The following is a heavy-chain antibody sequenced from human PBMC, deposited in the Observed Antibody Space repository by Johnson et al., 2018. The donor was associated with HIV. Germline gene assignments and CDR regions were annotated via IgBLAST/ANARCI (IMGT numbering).Heavy chain of an antibody. D-gene: IGHD5-18*01. CDR1: GFTFSSYG. J-gene: IGHJ3*02. Sequence: QVQLVESGGGVVQPGGSLRLSCAASGFTFSSYGMHWVRQAPGKGLEWVAVIWYDGSNKYYADSVKGRFTISRDNSKNTLYLQMNSLRAEDTAVYYCARGFEDTAMGDDAFDIWGQGTMVTVSS. V-gene: IGHV3-33*01. CDR3: ARGFEDTAMGDDAFDI. CDR2: IWYDGSNK.